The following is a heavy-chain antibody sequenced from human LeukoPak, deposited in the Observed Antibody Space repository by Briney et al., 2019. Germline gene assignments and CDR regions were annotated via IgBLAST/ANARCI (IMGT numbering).Heavy chain of an antibody. CDR1: GFTFSSYA. CDR2: IRSKAYGGTT. J-gene: IGHJ5*02. D-gene: IGHD1-26*01. Sequence: GGSLRLSCAASGFTFSSYAMSWVRQAPGKGLEWVGFIRSKAYGGTTEYAASVKGRFTISRDDSKSIAYLQMNSLKTEDTAVYYCTRVAGATGATWFDPWGQGTLVTVSS. V-gene: IGHV3-49*04. CDR3: TRVAGATGATWFDP.